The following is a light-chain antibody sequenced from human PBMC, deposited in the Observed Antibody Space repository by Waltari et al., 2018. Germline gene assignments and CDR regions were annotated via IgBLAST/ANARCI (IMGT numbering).Light chain of an antibody. CDR3: QQYNNWPPIT. Sequence: EIVVTQSPATLSVSPGERATLSCRASQSVSSNLAWYQQKPGQAHRLLIYGASTRATGIPARFSGSGSGTEFTLTISILQSEDFAVYSCQQYNNWPPITFGQGTRLEIK. V-gene: IGKV3-15*01. CDR2: GAS. CDR1: QSVSSN. J-gene: IGKJ5*01.